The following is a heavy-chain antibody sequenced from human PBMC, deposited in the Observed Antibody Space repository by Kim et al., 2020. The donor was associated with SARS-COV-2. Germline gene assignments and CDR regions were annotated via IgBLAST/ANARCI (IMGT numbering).Heavy chain of an antibody. J-gene: IGHJ4*02. D-gene: IGHD1-26*01. CDR2: ISWNSGSI. CDR1: GFTFDDYA. CDR3: AKDIFSVGAVL. Sequence: GGSLRLSCAASGFTFDDYAMHWVRQAPGKGLEWVSGISWNSGSIGYADAVKGRFTISRDNAKNSLYLQMNSLRAEDTALYYCAKDIFSVGAVLWGQGTLVTVSS. V-gene: IGHV3-9*01.